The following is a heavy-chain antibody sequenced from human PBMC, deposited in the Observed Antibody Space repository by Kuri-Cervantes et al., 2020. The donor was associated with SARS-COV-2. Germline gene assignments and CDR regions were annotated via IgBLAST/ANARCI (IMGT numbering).Heavy chain of an antibody. CDR3: AKDLQAGTPGYFFDC. CDR1: GFTFGSYS. J-gene: IGHJ4*02. V-gene: IGHV3-48*01. CDR2: ISSSWSTI. Sequence: GVLKVSCAASGFTFGSYSMNWVRQAPGKGLGWVSYISSSWSTIYYADFVKGRFTISRENSKNTLYLQMNSLRAADTDVCYCAKDLQAGTPGYFFDCWGQGTLVTVSS. D-gene: IGHD1-1*01.